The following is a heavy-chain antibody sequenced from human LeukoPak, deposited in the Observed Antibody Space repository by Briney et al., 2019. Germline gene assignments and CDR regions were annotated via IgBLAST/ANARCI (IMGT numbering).Heavy chain of an antibody. V-gene: IGHV4-34*01. Sequence: LETLSLTCAVYGGSFSGYYWSWIRQPPGKGLEWIGEINHSGSTNYNPSLKSRVTISVDTSKNQFSLKLSSVTAADTAVYYCAKWGGSGSSYYYYYYGMNVWGKGTTVTVSS. CDR3: AKWGGSGSSYYYYYYGMNV. CDR2: INHSGST. D-gene: IGHD3-10*01. J-gene: IGHJ6*04. CDR1: GGSFSGYY.